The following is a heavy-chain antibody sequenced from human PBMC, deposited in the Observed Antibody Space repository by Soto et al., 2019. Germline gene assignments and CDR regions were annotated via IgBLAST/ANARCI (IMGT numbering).Heavy chain of an antibody. CDR2: VFHSGSS. Sequence: SETLSLTCTVSGASVTGFYWSWIRQPPGKGLEWIGYVFHSGSSNYNPSLRSRVTISVDTSKSQISLGLTSVTAADTAVYYCARDPGLGAAHIDYWGQGTMVTVYS. CDR1: GASVTGFY. J-gene: IGHJ4*02. CDR3: ARDPGLGAAHIDY. V-gene: IGHV4-59*02. D-gene: IGHD6-25*01.